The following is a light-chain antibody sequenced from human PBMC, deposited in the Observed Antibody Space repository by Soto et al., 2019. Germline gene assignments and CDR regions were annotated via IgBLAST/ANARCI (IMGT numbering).Light chain of an antibody. CDR3: AAWDDSLSAPYV. CDR2: RNN. V-gene: IGLV1-47*01. CDR1: SSNIGSNY. J-gene: IGLJ1*01. Sequence: VLTQPPSASGTPGQRVTISCSGSSSNIGSNYVYWYQQLPGTAPKLLIYRNNQRPSGVPDRFSGSKSGTSASLAISGLRSEDEADYYCAAWDDSLSAPYVFGTGTKVTVL.